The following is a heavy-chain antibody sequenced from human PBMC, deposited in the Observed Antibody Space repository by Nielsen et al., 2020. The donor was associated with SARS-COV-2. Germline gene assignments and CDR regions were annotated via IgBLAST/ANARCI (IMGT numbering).Heavy chain of an antibody. CDR3: ARDSGSYYYYYGMDV. CDR2: IKQDGSEK. CDR1: GFTFSSYW. Sequence: GESLKISCAASGFTFSSYWMSWVRQAPGKGLEWVANIKQDGSEKYYVDSVKGRFTISRDNAKNSLYLQMNSLRAEDTAVYYCARDSGSYYYYYGMDVWGQGTTVTVSS. D-gene: IGHD1-26*01. V-gene: IGHV3-7*01. J-gene: IGHJ6*02.